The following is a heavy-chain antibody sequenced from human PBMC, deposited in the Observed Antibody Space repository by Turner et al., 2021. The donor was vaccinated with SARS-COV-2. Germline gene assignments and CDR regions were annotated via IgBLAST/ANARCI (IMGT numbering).Heavy chain of an antibody. D-gene: IGHD5-18*01. J-gene: IGHJ6*02. CDR3: AKGYSYAYYYGLDV. CDR1: GFTFSSYF. CDR2: ISYDGSNK. Sequence: QVQLMESGGGVVQPGRSLRLSCAASGFTFSSYFMHWVRQAPGKGLEWLAVISYDGSNKYYADSVKGRFTISRDNSKNTLYLQMNSLRAEDTAVYYCAKGYSYAYYYGLDVWGQGTTVTVSS. V-gene: IGHV3-30*18.